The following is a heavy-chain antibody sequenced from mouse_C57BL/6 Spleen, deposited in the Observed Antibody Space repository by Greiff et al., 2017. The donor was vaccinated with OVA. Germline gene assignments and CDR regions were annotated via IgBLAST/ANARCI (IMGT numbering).Heavy chain of an antibody. V-gene: IGHV1-80*01. CDR2: IYPGDGDT. CDR3: ARPGSSPDWFAY. J-gene: IGHJ3*01. D-gene: IGHD1-1*01. Sequence: QVQLQQSGAELVKPGASVKISCKASGYAFSSYWMNWVKQRPGKGLEWIGQIYPGDGDTNYNGKFKGKATLTADKSSSTAYMQLSSLTSEDSAVYFCARPGSSPDWFAYWGQGTLVTVSA. CDR1: GYAFSSYW.